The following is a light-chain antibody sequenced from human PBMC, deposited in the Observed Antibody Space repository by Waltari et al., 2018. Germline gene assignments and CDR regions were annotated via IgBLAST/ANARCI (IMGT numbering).Light chain of an antibody. Sequence: QLVLTQSPSASASLGASVKLTCTLSSWHSSNVIAWHQQQPEKGPRYLMKVNSDGSHSKGDKIPDRFSGSSSGAEHYRTIASLQSEDEADYYCQTGGHGTWVFGGGTKLTVL. CDR2: VNSDGSH. V-gene: IGLV4-69*01. CDR1: SWHSSNV. J-gene: IGLJ3*02. CDR3: QTGGHGTWV.